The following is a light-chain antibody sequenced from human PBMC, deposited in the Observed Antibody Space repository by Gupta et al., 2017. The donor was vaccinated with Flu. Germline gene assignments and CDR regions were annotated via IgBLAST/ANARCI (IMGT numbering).Light chain of an antibody. V-gene: IGLV2-14*01. CDR2: GVN. J-gene: IGLJ1*01. CDR3: SSERSSSNGFV. Sequence: SALTPPASVSGSPGPSIAIPCTGTTSDVGAHNYVSCYQHPPGKAPTLMIYGVNNRRSGVADRFSGAKSGITASLTSAGLQAEEEADYYCSSERSSSNGFVFGTGTKVTVL. CDR1: TSDVGAHNY.